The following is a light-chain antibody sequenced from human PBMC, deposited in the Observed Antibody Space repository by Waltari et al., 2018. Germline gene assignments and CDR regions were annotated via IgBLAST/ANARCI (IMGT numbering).Light chain of an antibody. V-gene: IGLV1-47*01. CDR2: RHN. Sequence: QSVLTQPPSASGTPGQTVTIPCSGSSSNIGINYVYWYQQFPGTAPKLLIYRHNPRPSGVPDRFSGSKSGTSASLAISGLRSEDGADYYCAAWDDSLSGWVFGGGTKLTVL. J-gene: IGLJ3*02. CDR1: SSNIGINY. CDR3: AAWDDSLSGWV.